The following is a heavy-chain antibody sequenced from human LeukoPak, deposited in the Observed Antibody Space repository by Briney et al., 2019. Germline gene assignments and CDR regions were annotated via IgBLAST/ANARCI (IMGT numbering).Heavy chain of an antibody. CDR2: AYYWSKWSF. CDR3: ARGSNSALDY. V-gene: IGHV6-1*01. D-gene: IGHD2-21*01. J-gene: IGHJ4*02. CDR1: GDSVSSNSAA. Sequence: SQILSLTCAISGDSVSSNSAAWNWIRQSPSTGLEWLGRAYYWSKWSFDYVVSVESRITINPDTSKNQFSLHLKSVTPEDTAVYYCARGSNSALDYWSQGTPVTVSS.